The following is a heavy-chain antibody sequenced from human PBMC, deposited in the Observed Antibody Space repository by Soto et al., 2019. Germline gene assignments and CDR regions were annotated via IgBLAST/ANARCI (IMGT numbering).Heavy chain of an antibody. J-gene: IGHJ5*02. V-gene: IGHV4-39*01. CDR2: IYYTGST. CDR3: AKHFLVAKAGRFDP. CDR1: GGSISTTYYH. D-gene: IGHD6-13*01. Sequence: PSETLSLTCTVSGGSISTTYYHWGWIRQPPGKGLEWIATIYYTGSTYYNPSLESRVTISVDTSKNQFSLRLSSVTAADTAIYYCAKHFLVAKAGRFDPWGQGTLVTV.